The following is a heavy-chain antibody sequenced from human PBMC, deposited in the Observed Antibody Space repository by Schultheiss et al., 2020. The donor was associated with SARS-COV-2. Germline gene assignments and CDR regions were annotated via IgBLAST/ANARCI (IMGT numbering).Heavy chain of an antibody. J-gene: IGHJ6*02. D-gene: IGHD1-20*01. V-gene: IGHV3-23*01. CDR2: ISGSGVST. CDR1: GFTFSTYG. Sequence: GGSLRLSCAASGFTFSTYGMNWVRQAPGKGLEWVSSISGSGVSTYYADSVKGRFTISRDNSENTLYLQMNSLRAEDTAVYYCARGNWNYGMDVWGQGTTVTVSS. CDR3: ARGNWNYGMDV.